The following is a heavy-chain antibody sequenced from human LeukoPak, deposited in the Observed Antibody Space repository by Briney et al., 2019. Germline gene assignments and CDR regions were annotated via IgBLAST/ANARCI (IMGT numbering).Heavy chain of an antibody. Sequence: ASVKVSCKASGYTFTSYGISWVRQAPGQGLEWTGWISAYNGNTNYAQKLQGRVTMTTDTSTSTAYMELRSLRSDDTAVYYCARSYYDFWSGYYYYYYYYMDVWGKGTTVTVSS. V-gene: IGHV1-18*01. CDR1: GYTFTSYG. D-gene: IGHD3-3*01. J-gene: IGHJ6*03. CDR2: ISAYNGNT. CDR3: ARSYYDFWSGYYYYYYYYMDV.